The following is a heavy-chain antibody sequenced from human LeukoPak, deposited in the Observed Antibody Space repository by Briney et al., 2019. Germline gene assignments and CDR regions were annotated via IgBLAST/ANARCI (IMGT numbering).Heavy chain of an antibody. V-gene: IGHV1-18*01. Sequence: ASVTVSCKASGYTFTSYGIRWVRQAPGQGLEWMGWISAYNGNTNYAQKLQGRVTMTTDTSTSTAYMELRSLRSDDTAVYYCARLSRQYSSSWYRIHYYGMDVWGQGTTVTVSS. J-gene: IGHJ6*02. D-gene: IGHD6-13*01. CDR2: ISAYNGNT. CDR3: ARLSRQYSSSWYRIHYYGMDV. CDR1: GYTFTSYG.